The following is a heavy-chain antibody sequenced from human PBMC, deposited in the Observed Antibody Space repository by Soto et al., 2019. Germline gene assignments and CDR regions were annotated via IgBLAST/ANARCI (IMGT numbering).Heavy chain of an antibody. CDR2: IIHSGNT. D-gene: IGHD1-26*01. CDR3: ARDRNSGSRPDALDI. Sequence: PSETLSLTCTVSDYSIGSGYYWGWIRQPPGKGLEWIGSIIHSGNTNYNPSHKSRVIMSVDTSKNQFSRKLSSVIGADTAVYYCARDRNSGSRPDALDIWGQGTMVTVS. V-gene: IGHV4-38-2*02. J-gene: IGHJ3*02. CDR1: DYSIGSGYY.